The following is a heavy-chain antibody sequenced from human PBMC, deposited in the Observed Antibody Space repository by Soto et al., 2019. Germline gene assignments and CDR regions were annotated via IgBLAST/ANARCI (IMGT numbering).Heavy chain of an antibody. V-gene: IGHV2-5*02. D-gene: IGHD4-17*01. CDR2: IYYDDDQ. CDR3: AHTIGMTTVTTVDY. J-gene: IGHJ4*02. CDR1: GFSLNTGGVG. Sequence: QITLKESGPTLVKPTQTLTLTCTFSGFSLNTGGVGVGWIRQPPGKALEWLALIYYDDDQRYSPSLKSRLTITKDTSKSQVVLTMTNMDPVDTATYFCAHTIGMTTVTTVDYWGQGTVVTVSS.